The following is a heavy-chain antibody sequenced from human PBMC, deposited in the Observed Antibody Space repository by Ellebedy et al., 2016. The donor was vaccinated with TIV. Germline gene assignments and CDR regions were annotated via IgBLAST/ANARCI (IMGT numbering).Heavy chain of an antibody. D-gene: IGHD1-26*01. Sequence: ASVKVSXXASGYTFTGYYMHWVRKAPGQGLEWMGWINPNSGGTNYAQKFQGRVTMTRDTSISTAYMELSRLRSDDTAVYYCARDLYSGSYYFDYWGQGTLVTVSS. CDR1: GYTFTGYY. V-gene: IGHV1-2*02. CDR3: ARDLYSGSYYFDY. J-gene: IGHJ4*02. CDR2: INPNSGGT.